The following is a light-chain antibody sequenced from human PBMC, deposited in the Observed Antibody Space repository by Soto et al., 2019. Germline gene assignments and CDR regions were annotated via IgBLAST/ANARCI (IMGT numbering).Light chain of an antibody. CDR3: QQYNSYPWT. V-gene: IGKV1-5*03. CDR2: KAS. Sequence: DIQMTQSPSTLSASVGDRVTITCRASQSISSWLAWYQQKPGKAPKLLIYKASSLERGVPSRFSGSGSGTAFTLTISSLQPDDLATYYCQQYNSYPWTFGQGTKVEIK. CDR1: QSISSW. J-gene: IGKJ1*01.